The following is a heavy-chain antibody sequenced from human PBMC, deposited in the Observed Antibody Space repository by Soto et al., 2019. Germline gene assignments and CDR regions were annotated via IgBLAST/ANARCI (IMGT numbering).Heavy chain of an antibody. J-gene: IGHJ5*02. Sequence: PGGSLRLSCAASGFTFSSYAMHWVRQAPGKGLEWVAVISYDGSNKYYADSVKGRFTISGDNSKNTLYLQMSSLRAEDTAVYYCARDLHSYYDFWSGYFVGTRFDPWGQGTLVTVSS. CDR2: ISYDGSNK. D-gene: IGHD3-3*01. V-gene: IGHV3-30-3*01. CDR3: ARDLHSYYDFWSGYFVGTRFDP. CDR1: GFTFSSYA.